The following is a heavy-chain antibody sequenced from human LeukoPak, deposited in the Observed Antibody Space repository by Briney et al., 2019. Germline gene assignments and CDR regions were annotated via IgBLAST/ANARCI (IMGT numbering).Heavy chain of an antibody. CDR3: AVNYYDSSDPVY. J-gene: IGHJ4*02. CDR2: IRYDGSNK. D-gene: IGHD3-22*01. Sequence: PGGSLRLSCAASGFTFSSYGMHWVRQAPGKGLEWVAFIRYDGSNKYYADSVKGRFTISRDNSENTLYLQMNSLRPEDTAVYYCAVNYYDSSDPVYWGQGTLVTVSS. CDR1: GFTFSSYG. V-gene: IGHV3-30*02.